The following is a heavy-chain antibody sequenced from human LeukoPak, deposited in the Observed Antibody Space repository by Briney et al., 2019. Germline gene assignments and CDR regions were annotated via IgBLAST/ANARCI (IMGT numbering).Heavy chain of an antibody. D-gene: IGHD3-22*01. J-gene: IGHJ4*02. CDR3: ARDRHYYDSSGYDNFDY. V-gene: IGHV3-23*01. CDR2: ISGRGDTT. Sequence: GGSLRLSCAASGFMFSSYVMTWVRQAPGKGLEWVSLISGRGDTTYYADSVKGRFTISRDNFKNTLYLQMNSLRAEDTAVYYCARDRHYYDSSGYDNFDYWGQGTLVTVSS. CDR1: GFMFSSYV.